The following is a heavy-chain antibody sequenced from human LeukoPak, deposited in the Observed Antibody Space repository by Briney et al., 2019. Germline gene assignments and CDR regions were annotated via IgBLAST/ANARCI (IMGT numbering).Heavy chain of an antibody. J-gene: IGHJ4*02. D-gene: IGHD3-22*01. V-gene: IGHV1-2*02. CDR3: ARSAYYYDSSGSSRAYYFDY. CDR2: INPNSGGT. Sequence: ASVKVSCKASGYTFTGYYMHWVRQAPGQGLEWMGWINPNSGGTNYAQKFQGRVTMTRDTSISTAYMELSSLRSEDTAVYYCARSAYYYDSSGSSRAYYFDYWGQGTLVTVSS. CDR1: GYTFTGYY.